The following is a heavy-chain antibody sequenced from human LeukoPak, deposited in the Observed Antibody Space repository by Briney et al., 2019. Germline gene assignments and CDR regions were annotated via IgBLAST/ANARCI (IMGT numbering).Heavy chain of an antibody. CDR1: GFPFSSYG. J-gene: IGHJ4*02. V-gene: IGHV3-73*01. CDR3: TRYNVGFES. D-gene: IGHD1-1*01. Sequence: GGSLRLSCAASGFPFSSYGMHWVRQASGKGLEWVGRIRSKTNSYATSYAASVKGRFALSRDDSKNTAYLQMNSLKTEDTAVYYCTRYNVGFESWGQGTLVTVSS. CDR2: IRSKTNSYAT.